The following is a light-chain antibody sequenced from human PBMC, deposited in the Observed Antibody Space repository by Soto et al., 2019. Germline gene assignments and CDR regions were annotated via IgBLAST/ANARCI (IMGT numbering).Light chain of an antibody. CDR1: SGHSSYA. CDR3: QTWGTGPWV. J-gene: IGLJ3*02. Sequence: QPVLTQSPSASASLGASVKLTCTLSSGHSSYAIAWHQQQPEKGPRYLMKLNSDGSHSKGDGIPDRFSVSSSGAERYLTISSLQSEDEADYYCQTWGTGPWVFGGGTKVTVL. CDR2: LNSDGSH. V-gene: IGLV4-69*01.